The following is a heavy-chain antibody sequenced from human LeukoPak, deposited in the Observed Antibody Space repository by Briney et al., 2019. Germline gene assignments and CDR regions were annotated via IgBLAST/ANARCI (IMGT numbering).Heavy chain of an antibody. CDR1: YGSISDYY. Sequence: SETLSLTCSVSYGSISDYYWSWIRQSPGKELVWIGYIYYSGSTNYNPSLKSRVTISADMSKNQVSLKLSSVTAADTALYYCARRFTYYYDSSGYPRDSFDIWGHGTMVTVSS. V-gene: IGHV4-59*08. CDR2: IYYSGST. J-gene: IGHJ3*02. CDR3: ARRFTYYYDSSGYPRDSFDI. D-gene: IGHD3-22*01.